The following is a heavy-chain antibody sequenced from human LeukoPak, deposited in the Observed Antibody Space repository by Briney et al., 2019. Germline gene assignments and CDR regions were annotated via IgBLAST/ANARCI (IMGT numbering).Heavy chain of an antibody. Sequence: TSVKVSCKGSGFTFTSSAVQWVRQARGQRLEWIGWIVVGSGNTNYAQKFQERVTITRDMSTSTAYMELSSLRSEDTAVYFCAAELNGDFGFDYWGQGTLVTVSS. J-gene: IGHJ4*02. CDR1: GFTFTSSA. CDR3: AAELNGDFGFDY. CDR2: IVVGSGNT. D-gene: IGHD4-17*01. V-gene: IGHV1-58*01.